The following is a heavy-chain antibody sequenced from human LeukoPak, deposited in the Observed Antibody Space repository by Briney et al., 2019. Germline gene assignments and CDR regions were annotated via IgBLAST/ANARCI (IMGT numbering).Heavy chain of an antibody. V-gene: IGHV4-59*12. D-gene: IGHD6-13*01. CDR2: VYDSGST. CDR1: GGSIISYY. J-gene: IGHJ4*02. Sequence: SETLSLTCTVSGGSIISYYWSSIREPPGKGLEWIGYVYDSGSTNYNPSLKSRVTISVDTSKNLFSLKLSSVAAADTAVYYCARDPGAAAQFDYWGQGTLVTVSS. CDR3: ARDPGAAAQFDY.